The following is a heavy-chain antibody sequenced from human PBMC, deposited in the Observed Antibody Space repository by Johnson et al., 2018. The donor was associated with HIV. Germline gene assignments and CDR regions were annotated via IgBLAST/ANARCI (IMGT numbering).Heavy chain of an antibody. D-gene: IGHD4-17*01. Sequence: VQLVESGGGVVQPGGSLRLSCAASGFTLSLFAMHWVRQAPGKGLEYVSAISSNGGSTYYANSVKGRFTISRDNSKNTLYLQMGSLRAEDMAVYYCARESTATRGDAFDIWVQGTMVTVSS. CDR3: ARESTATRGDAFDI. J-gene: IGHJ3*02. CDR2: ISSNGGST. CDR1: GFTLSLFA. V-gene: IGHV3-64*01.